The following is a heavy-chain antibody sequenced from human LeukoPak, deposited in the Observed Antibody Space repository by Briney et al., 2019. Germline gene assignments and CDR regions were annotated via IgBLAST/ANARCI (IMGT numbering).Heavy chain of an antibody. CDR2: IYHSGSA. Sequence: SGTLSLTCAVSGGSISSSNWWSWVRQPPGKGLEWIEEIYHSGSANYNPSLKSRVTISVDKSKNQFSLKLSSVTAADTAVYYCARDRFDGGNSYYFDYWGQGTLVTVSS. CDR1: GGSISSSNW. CDR3: ARDRFDGGNSYYFDY. V-gene: IGHV4-4*02. J-gene: IGHJ4*02. D-gene: IGHD4-23*01.